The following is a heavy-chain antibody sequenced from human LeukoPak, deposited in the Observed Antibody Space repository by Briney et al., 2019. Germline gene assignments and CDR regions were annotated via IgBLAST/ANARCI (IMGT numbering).Heavy chain of an antibody. J-gene: IGHJ4*02. CDR1: GFTFSSYW. Sequence: PGGSLRLSCAASGFTFSSYWMSWVRQAPGKGLEWVASIKEDGSEKYYVDSVKGRFTISRDNTKNSLCLQMNSLRAEDTAVYYCILGRSLSGYWGQGTVVTVSS. CDR3: ILGRSLSGY. CDR2: IKEDGSEK. V-gene: IGHV3-7*01.